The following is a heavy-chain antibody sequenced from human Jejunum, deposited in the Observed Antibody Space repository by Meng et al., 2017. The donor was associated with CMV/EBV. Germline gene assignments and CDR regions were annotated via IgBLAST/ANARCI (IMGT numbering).Heavy chain of an antibody. CDR3: ATIGRYDY. CDR1: GYIFTHFG. D-gene: IGHD3-9*01. Sequence: AQLMPSGVEVKKSGAPVKVSCKASGYIFTHFGITWVRQAPGQGLEWMGWISPYNGDTEYAQNLKGRLTLTTDTSTTTAYMELRSLRSEDTAIYYCATIGRYDYWGQGALVTVSS. J-gene: IGHJ4*02. CDR2: ISPYNGDT. V-gene: IGHV1-18*01.